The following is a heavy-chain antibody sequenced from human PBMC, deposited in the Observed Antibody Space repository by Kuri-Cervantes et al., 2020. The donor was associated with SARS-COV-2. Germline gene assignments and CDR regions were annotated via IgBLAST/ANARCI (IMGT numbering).Heavy chain of an antibody. J-gene: IGHJ3*02. CDR3: ARAPVSAFDI. Sequence: SETLSLTCAVSGYSISSGYYWGWVRQPPGKGLEWIGSIYHSGSTNYNPSLKSRVTISVDTSKNQFSLKLSSVTAADTAAYYCARAPVSAFDIWGQGTMVTVSS. V-gene: IGHV4-38-2*01. CDR2: IYHSGST. CDR1: GYSISSGYY.